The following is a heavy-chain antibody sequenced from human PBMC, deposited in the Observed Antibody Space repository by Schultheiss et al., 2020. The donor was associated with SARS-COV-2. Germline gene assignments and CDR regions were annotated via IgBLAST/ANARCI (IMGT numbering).Heavy chain of an antibody. J-gene: IGHJ6*02. CDR1: GDSISGYY. CDR2: TYYSGSS. CDR3: ARDRTVTPGSWYYGMDV. Sequence: SETLSLTCTVSGDSISGYYWSWIRQPPGKGLEWIGYTYYSGSSDYNPSLKSRVTISMDTSKKQLSLKLSSVTAADTAVYYCARDRTVTPGSWYYGMDVWGQGTTVTVSS. V-gene: IGHV4-59*01. D-gene: IGHD4-11*01.